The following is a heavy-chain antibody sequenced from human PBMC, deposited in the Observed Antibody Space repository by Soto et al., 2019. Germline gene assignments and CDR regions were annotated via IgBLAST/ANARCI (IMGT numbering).Heavy chain of an antibody. CDR3: ARLALGATTSYFDY. CDR1: CGSISSYY. Sequence: TSETLSLTCTVSCGSISSYYWSWIRQPPGKGLEWIGYIYYSGSTNYNPSLKSRVTISVDTSKNQFSLKLSSVTAADTAVYYCARLALGATTSYFDYWGQGTLVTVS. CDR2: IYYSGST. V-gene: IGHV4-59*01. J-gene: IGHJ4*02. D-gene: IGHD1-26*01.